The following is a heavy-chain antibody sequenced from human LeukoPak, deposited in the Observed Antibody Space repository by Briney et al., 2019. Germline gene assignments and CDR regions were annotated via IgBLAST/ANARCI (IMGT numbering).Heavy chain of an antibody. D-gene: IGHD2-2*01. V-gene: IGHV1-69*13. J-gene: IGHJ6*03. CDR1: GGTFSSYA. CDR3: VSCSTSCSYYYYYHMDV. CDR2: IIPIFGTA. Sequence: SVKVSCKASGGTFSSYAISWVRQAPGQGLEWMGGIIPIFGTANYAQKFQGRVTITADESTSTAYMELSSLRSEDTAVYYCVSCSTSCSYYYYYHMDVWGKEPTVTVSS.